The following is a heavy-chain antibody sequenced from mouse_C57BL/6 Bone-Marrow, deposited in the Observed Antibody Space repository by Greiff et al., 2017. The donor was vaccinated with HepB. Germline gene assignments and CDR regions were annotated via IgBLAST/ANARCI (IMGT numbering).Heavy chain of an antibody. J-gene: IGHJ3*01. CDR1: GYTFTSYT. V-gene: IGHV1-4*01. CDR3: ASPSWFAY. CDR2: INPSSGYT. Sequence: VQLQQSGAELARPGASVKMSCKASGYTFTSYTMHWVKQRPGQGLEWIGYINPSSGYTKYNQKFKDKATMTADKSSSTAYMQLSSLTSEDSAVYYCASPSWFAYWGQGTLVTVSA.